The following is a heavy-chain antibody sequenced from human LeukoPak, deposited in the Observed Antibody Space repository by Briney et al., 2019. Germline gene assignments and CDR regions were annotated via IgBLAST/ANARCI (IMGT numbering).Heavy chain of an antibody. J-gene: IGHJ4*02. V-gene: IGHV1-69*13. D-gene: IGHD5-18*01. CDR2: IIPIFGTA. CDR3: ARGSVDSYGYLYYFDY. CDR1: GGTFNSYA. Sequence: SVKVSCKASGGTFNSYAISWVRQAPGQGLEWMGGIIPIFGTANYAQKFQGRVTITADESTSTAYMELSSLRSEDTAVYYCARGSVDSYGYLYYFDYWGQGTLVTVSS.